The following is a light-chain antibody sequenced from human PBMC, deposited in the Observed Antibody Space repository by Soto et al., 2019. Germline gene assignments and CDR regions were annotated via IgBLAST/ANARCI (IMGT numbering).Light chain of an antibody. CDR1: QSVSSN. V-gene: IGKV3-15*01. CDR2: GAS. CDR3: EQYNNWPWT. Sequence: EIVMTQSPATLSVSPGERGTLSCRASQSVSSNLAWYQQKPGQAPRLLIYGASTRATGIPARFSGSRSGTGFTLTISSLLSEDFAVYDCEQYNNWPWTFGQGTKVEIK. J-gene: IGKJ1*01.